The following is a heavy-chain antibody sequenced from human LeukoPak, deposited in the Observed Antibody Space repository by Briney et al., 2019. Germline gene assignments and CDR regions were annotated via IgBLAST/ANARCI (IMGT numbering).Heavy chain of an antibody. V-gene: IGHV4-39*01. CDR2: VYYSGST. CDR3: ARRDFRPVVTYSGNWFDP. Sequence: PSETLSLTCSVSGGSINSTNYYWGWIRQPPGKGLEWIGTVYYSGSTYYNPSLKSRVTISVDTSKNQFSLNLNSVTAADTAVYYCARRDFRPVVTYSGNWFDPWGQGTLVTVSS. CDR1: GGSINSTNYY. D-gene: IGHD1-1*01. J-gene: IGHJ5*02.